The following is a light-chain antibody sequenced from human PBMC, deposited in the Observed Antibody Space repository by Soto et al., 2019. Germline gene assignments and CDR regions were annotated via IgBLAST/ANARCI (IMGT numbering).Light chain of an antibody. CDR1: SSDVGGYNY. CDR3: CSYAGSYTLV. J-gene: IGLJ1*01. Sequence: QSALTQPRSVSGSPGQSVTISCTGTSSDVGGYNYVSWYQQHPGKAPKLMIYDVNKRPSGVPDRFSGSKSGNTASLTISGLQAEDEADYYCCSYAGSYTLVFGNGTKLTVL. CDR2: DVN. V-gene: IGLV2-11*01.